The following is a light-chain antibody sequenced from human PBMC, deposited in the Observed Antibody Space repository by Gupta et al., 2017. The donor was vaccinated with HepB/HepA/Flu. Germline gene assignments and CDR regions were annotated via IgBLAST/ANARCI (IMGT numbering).Light chain of an antibody. V-gene: IGLV1-44*01. CDR3: AAWDVSLNGGV. CDR1: SSNIGSNA. Sequence: SVLTQPPSASGAPGQRVTISCSGSSSNIGSNAVNWYQQRPGTAPKLIIDLNNQRPSGGPDRFSGSKSGTSASLAISGLQAEDEADYYCAAWDVSLNGGVFGGGTKLTVL. J-gene: IGLJ3*02. CDR2: LNN.